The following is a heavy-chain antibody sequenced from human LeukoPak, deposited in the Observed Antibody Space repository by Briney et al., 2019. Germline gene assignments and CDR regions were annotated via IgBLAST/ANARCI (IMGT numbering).Heavy chain of an antibody. V-gene: IGHV4-31*03. CDR2: IYYSGNT. D-gene: IGHD3-10*01. CDR1: GGSISSGGNY. Sequence: SETLSLTCTVSGGSISSGGNYWSWIRQHPGKGLEWIGYIYYSGNTFYNPSLKSRVTLSVDTSKNQFSLNLSSVTAADTAVYFCARDGMRSYLDDWGQGTLVTVSS. J-gene: IGHJ4*02. CDR3: ARDGMRSYLDD.